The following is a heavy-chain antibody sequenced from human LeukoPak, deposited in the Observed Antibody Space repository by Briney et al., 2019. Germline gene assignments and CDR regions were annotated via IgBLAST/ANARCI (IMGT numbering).Heavy chain of an antibody. Sequence: SETLSLTCTVSGGSISSGDYYWSWIRQPPGKGLEWIGYIYYSGSTYHNPSLKSRVTISVDTSKNQFSLKLSSVTAADTAVYYCARSYYDILTGYRNFDYWGQGTLVTVSS. V-gene: IGHV4-30-4*08. CDR3: ARSYYDILTGYRNFDY. CDR1: GGSISSGDYY. CDR2: IYYSGST. J-gene: IGHJ4*02. D-gene: IGHD3-9*01.